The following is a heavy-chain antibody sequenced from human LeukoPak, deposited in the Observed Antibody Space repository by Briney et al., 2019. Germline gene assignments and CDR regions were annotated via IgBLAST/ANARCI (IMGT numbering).Heavy chain of an antibody. J-gene: IGHJ4*02. CDR3: VRVAGFFDF. Sequence: GGSLRLSCATSGFTFRNYWMSWVRQAPGKGLEWVANIKYDGSEKYCEDSVKGRLTISRDNAKNSLYLQINSLRAEDTALYYCVRVAGFFDFWGQGTLVTVSS. D-gene: IGHD3-10*01. V-gene: IGHV3-7*01. CDR2: IKYDGSEK. CDR1: GFTFRNYW.